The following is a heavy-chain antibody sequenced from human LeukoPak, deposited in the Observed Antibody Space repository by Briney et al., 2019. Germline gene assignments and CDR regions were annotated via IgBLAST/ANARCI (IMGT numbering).Heavy chain of an antibody. CDR1: GFTFSSYA. V-gene: IGHV3-30-3*01. CDR3: AKTMVRGVIIRGKIGYFDY. D-gene: IGHD3-10*01. CDR2: ISYDGSNK. Sequence: PGGSLRLSCAASGFTFSSYAMHWVRQAPGKGLEWVAVISYDGSNKYYADSVKGRFTISRDNSKNTLYLQMNSLRAEDTAVYYCAKTMVRGVIIRGKIGYFDYWGQGTLVTVSS. J-gene: IGHJ4*02.